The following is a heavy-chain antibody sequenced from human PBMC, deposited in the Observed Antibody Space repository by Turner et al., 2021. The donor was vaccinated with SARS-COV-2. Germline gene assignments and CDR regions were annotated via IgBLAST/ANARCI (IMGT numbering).Heavy chain of an antibody. J-gene: IGHJ5*02. CDR1: VGSISSSSYY. Sequence: HLQLQESGPGLVKPSETLSLTCTVAVGSISSSSYYWGWIRHPPGKGLEWIGSIYYSGSPSYHPSLKSRVTISVDTSKNQFSLKLSSVTAADTAVYYCARHWEVAAAAYLARFDPWGQGTLVTVSS. D-gene: IGHD6-13*01. V-gene: IGHV4-39*01. CDR2: IYYSGSP. CDR3: ARHWEVAAAAYLARFDP.